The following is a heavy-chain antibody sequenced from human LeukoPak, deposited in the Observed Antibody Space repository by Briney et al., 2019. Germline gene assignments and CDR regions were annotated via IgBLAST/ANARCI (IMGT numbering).Heavy chain of an antibody. CDR3: GRVGAYYGSGSYSDY. V-gene: IGHV3-66*01. CDR1: GFTVSSKY. Sequence: PGGSLRLSCAASGFTVSSKYMTWVRQAPGKGLEWVSVIYSDGSTYYADSVKGRITISTDNSKNTLYLQMNSLRAEDTAVYYCGRVGAYYGSGSYSDYWGQGTLVTISS. J-gene: IGHJ4*02. CDR2: IYSDGST. D-gene: IGHD3-10*01.